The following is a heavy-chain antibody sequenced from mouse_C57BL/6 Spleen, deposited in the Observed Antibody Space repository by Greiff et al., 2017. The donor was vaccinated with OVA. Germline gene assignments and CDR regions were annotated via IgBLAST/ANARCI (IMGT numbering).Heavy chain of an antibody. J-gene: IGHJ2*01. V-gene: IGHV5-12*01. CDR2: ISNGGGST. CDR1: GFTFSDYY. CDR3: ERGDDYDGLYYCDY. D-gene: IGHD2-4*01. Sequence: EVKLVESGGGLVQPGGSLKLSCAASGFTFSDYYMYWVRQTPEKRLEWVAYISNGGGSTYYPDTVKGRFTISRDNAKNTLYLQMSRLKSEDTAMYYGERGDDYDGLYYCDYWGQGTTLTVSS.